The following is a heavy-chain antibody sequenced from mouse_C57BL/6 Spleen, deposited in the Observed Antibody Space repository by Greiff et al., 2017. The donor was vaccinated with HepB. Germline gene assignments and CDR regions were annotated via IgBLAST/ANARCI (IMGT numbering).Heavy chain of an antibody. CDR1: GYTFTSYW. J-gene: IGHJ3*01. Sequence: QVQLQQSGAELAKPGASVKLSCKASGYTFTSYWMHWVKQRPGQGLEWIGYINPSSGYTKYNQKFKDKATLTADKSSSTADMQLSSLTYEDSAVYYCALITTETWFACWGQGTLVTVSA. D-gene: IGHD1-1*01. CDR2: INPSSGYT. V-gene: IGHV1-7*01. CDR3: ALITTETWFAC.